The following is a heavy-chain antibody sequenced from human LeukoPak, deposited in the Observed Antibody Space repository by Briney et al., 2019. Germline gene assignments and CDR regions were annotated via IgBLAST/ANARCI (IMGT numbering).Heavy chain of an antibody. CDR2: MNPNSGNT. CDR1: GYTFTSYD. J-gene: IGHJ5*02. CDR3: ARGGRYCSGGSCYTWFDP. V-gene: IGHV1-8*01. D-gene: IGHD2-15*01. Sequence: ASVKVSCKASGYTFTSYDINWVRQATGQGLEWMGWMNPNSGNTGYAQKLQGRVTMTRNTSISTAYMELSSLRSEDTAVYYCARGGRYCSGGSCYTWFDPWGQGTLVTVSS.